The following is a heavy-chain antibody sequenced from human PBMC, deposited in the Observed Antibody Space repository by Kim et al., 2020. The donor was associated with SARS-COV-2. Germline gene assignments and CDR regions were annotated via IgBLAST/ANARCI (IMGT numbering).Heavy chain of an antibody. CDR2: ISGSGGST. Sequence: GGSLRLSCAASGFTFSSYAMSWVRQAPGKGLEWVSAISGSGGSTYYADSVKGRFTISRDNSKNTLYLQMNSLRAEDTAVYYCATVNSSRGSIDYWGQGTLVTVSS. D-gene: IGHD6-19*01. V-gene: IGHV3-23*01. J-gene: IGHJ4*02. CDR1: GFTFSSYA. CDR3: ATVNSSRGSIDY.